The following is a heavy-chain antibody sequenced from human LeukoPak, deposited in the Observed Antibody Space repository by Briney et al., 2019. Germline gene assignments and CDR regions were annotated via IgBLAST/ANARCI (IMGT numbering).Heavy chain of an antibody. CDR1: GYTFTSYY. V-gene: IGHV1-46*01. J-gene: IGHJ4*02. CDR2: INPSGGST. D-gene: IGHD3-10*01. CDR3: AREYYGSGSYPPAFVY. Sequence: ASVKVSCKASGYTFTSYYMHWVRQAPGQGLEWMGIINPSGGSTSYAQKFQGRVTMTRDTSTSTVYMELSSLRSEDTAVYYCAREYYGSGSYPPAFVYWGQGTLVTVSS.